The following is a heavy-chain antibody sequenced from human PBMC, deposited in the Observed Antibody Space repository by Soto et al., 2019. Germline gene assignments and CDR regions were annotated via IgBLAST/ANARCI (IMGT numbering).Heavy chain of an antibody. CDR3: ARDNGYSYGYTLDH. CDR2: VSYTGTT. Sequence: PSETLSLTCTVSGGSINNNNYYWGWVRQPPGKGLEWIGSVSYTGTTYYSPSLKSRVITSIDTSRNQFSLKLASVTAADTAVYYCARDNGYSYGYTLDHWGQGTLVTVSS. V-gene: IGHV4-39*02. CDR1: GGSINNNNYY. J-gene: IGHJ4*02. D-gene: IGHD5-18*01.